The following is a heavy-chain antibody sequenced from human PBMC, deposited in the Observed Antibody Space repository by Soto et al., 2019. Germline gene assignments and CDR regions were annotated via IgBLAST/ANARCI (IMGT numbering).Heavy chain of an antibody. CDR1: GFTFGSYA. D-gene: IGHD6-6*01. J-gene: IGHJ2*01. Sequence: EVQLLESGGGLVQPGESLRLSGAASGFTFGSYAMSWVRQAPGKGLEWVAAISGRGDNTYYTDSVKGRFAISRDNSENTLYLQMNSLSAEDTAVYYCAKGRPPFDLWGRGTLVIVSS. CDR3: AKGRPPFDL. CDR2: ISGRGDNT. V-gene: IGHV3-23*01.